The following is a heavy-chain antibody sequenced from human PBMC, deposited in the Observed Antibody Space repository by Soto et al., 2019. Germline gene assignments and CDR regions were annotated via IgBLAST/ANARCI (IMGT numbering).Heavy chain of an antibody. J-gene: IGHJ6*02. Sequence: QVQLGQSGAEVKKPGASVKVSCKASGYTFTGYYIHWVRQAPGQGLEWMGWINPNSGGTNYAQKFQGRVTMTRNTAISTAYMELSRLRSDDTAVYYCASSYCSSTSCFLQDYYYYGMDVWGQGTTVTVSS. D-gene: IGHD2-2*01. V-gene: IGHV1-2*02. CDR3: ASSYCSSTSCFLQDYYYYGMDV. CDR1: GYTFTGYY. CDR2: INPNSGGT.